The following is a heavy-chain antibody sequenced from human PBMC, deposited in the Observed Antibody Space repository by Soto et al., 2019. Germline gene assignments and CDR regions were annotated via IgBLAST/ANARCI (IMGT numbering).Heavy chain of an antibody. CDR2: ISYDGSNK. Sequence: GGSLRLSCAASGFTFSSYGMHWVRQAPGKGLEWVAVISYDGSNKYYPDFVKGRFTIFRDNSKNTLYLQMNSLRAEDTAVYYCAKWGPPGYCSSTSCYDHDYAPPRGPDYYYGMDVWGQGTTVTVSS. V-gene: IGHV3-30*18. CDR1: GFTFSSYG. D-gene: IGHD2-2*01. CDR3: AKWGPPGYCSSTSCYDHDYAPPRGPDYYYGMDV. J-gene: IGHJ6*02.